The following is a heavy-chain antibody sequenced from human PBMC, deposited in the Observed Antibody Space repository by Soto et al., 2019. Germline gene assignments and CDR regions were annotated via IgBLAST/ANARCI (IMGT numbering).Heavy chain of an antibody. D-gene: IGHD4-17*01. CDR1: GGSLSNYG. CDR3: ARGDATKIVVTTYYAMDV. Sequence: QVQLVQSGAEVKKPGSSVKVSCKASGGSLSNYGISWVRQAPGQGLEWMGGIIPVFGTANYAQKFQGRVTITGDESTNIVYMDVPSRRSEDTAVYYCARGDATKIVVTTYYAMDVWGQGTTVTVSS. CDR2: IIPVFGTA. V-gene: IGHV1-69*12. J-gene: IGHJ6*02.